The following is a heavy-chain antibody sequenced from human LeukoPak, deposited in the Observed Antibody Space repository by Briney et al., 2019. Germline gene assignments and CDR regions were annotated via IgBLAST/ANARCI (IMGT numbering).Heavy chain of an antibody. CDR3: ARAQLNLLVDYGMDV. J-gene: IGHJ6*02. V-gene: IGHV4-34*01. CDR1: GGSFSGYY. CDR2: INHSGST. Sequence: SGTLSLTCAVYGGSFSGYYWRWIRQPPGKGLEWIGEINHSGSTNYNPSLKSRVTISVDTSKNQLSLKLSSVTAADTAVYYCARAQLNLLVDYGMDVWGQGTTVTVSS. D-gene: IGHD1-1*01.